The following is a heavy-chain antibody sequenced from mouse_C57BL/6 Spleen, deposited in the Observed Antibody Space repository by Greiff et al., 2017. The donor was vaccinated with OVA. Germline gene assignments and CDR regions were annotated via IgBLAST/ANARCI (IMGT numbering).Heavy chain of an antibody. J-gene: IGHJ2*01. CDR3: ARSVYSNYEGVVDY. CDR1: GYTFTSYW. V-gene: IGHV1-64*01. CDR2: IHPNSGST. D-gene: IGHD2-5*01. Sequence: VKLVESGAELVKPGASVKLSCKASGYTFTSYWMHWVKQRPGQGLEWIGMIHPNSGSTNYNEKFKSKATLTVDKSSSTAYMQLSSLTSEDSAVYYCARSVYSNYEGVVDYWGQGTTLTVSS.